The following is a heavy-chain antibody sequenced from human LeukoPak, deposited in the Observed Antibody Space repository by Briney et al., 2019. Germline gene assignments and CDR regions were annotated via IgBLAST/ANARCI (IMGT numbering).Heavy chain of an antibody. V-gene: IGHV4-31*03. D-gene: IGHD3-22*01. CDR1: GGSISSGGYY. J-gene: IGHJ4*02. CDR3: ARVNSSGYYFPHY. CDR2: IYYSGST. Sequence: SQTLSLTCTVSGGSISSGGYYWSWIRQHPGKGLEWIWYIYYSGSTYYNPSLKSRVTISVDTSKIQFSLKLSSVTAADTAVYYCARVNSSGYYFPHYWGQGTLVTVSS.